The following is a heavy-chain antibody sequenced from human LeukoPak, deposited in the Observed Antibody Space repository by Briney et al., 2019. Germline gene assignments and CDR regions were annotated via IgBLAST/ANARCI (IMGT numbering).Heavy chain of an antibody. CDR1: GFIFSKDW. Sequence: PGGSLRLSCAASGFIFSKDWMSWVRQAPGKGLEWVGRIRSKIDGGTADYAAPVKGRFTISRDDSIDTLYLQMNSLKDEDTALYYCASYNPFDAFKIWGQGTVVTVSS. CDR3: ASYNPFDAFKI. D-gene: IGHD3-10*01. CDR2: IRSKIDGGTA. J-gene: IGHJ3*02. V-gene: IGHV3-15*01.